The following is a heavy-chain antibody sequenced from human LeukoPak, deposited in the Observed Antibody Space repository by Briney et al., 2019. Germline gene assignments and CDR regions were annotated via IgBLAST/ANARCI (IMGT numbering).Heavy chain of an antibody. CDR1: GFTFSSYA. CDR3: AKEGITMIVVVITHFDY. Sequence: SAGSLRLSCAASGFTFSSYAMSWVRQAPGKGLERDSAISGSGGSTYYADSVKGRFTISRDNSKNTPYLQMNSLRAEDTAVYYCAKEGITMIVVVITHFDYWGQGTLVTVSS. D-gene: IGHD3-22*01. CDR2: ISGSGGST. J-gene: IGHJ4*02. V-gene: IGHV3-23*01.